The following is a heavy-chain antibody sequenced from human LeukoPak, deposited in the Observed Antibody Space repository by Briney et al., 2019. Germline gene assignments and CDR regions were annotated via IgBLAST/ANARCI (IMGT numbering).Heavy chain of an antibody. J-gene: IGHJ5*01. CDR3: ARGLNVMGFLLFDS. CDR2: ISSSGGST. Sequence: GGSLRLSCAASGFTFSSYAMNWVRQAPGKGVEWVSDISSSGGSTSYADSVKGRFTISRDNSKNTLYLQMNSLRGEDTAVYYCARGLNVMGFLLFDSWGQGTLVTVSS. V-gene: IGHV3-23*01. D-gene: IGHD2/OR15-2a*01. CDR1: GFTFSSYA.